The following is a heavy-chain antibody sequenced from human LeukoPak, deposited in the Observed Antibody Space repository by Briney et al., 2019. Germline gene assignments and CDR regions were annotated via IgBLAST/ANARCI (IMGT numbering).Heavy chain of an antibody. D-gene: IGHD5-12*01. Sequence: GRPLRLSCGASGFTFSSYAMSWVGQAPRKGLQGVSAISFSCGRTYYADSVTGRFTISRDNSKNTLYLQMNSLRAEDTAVYYCAKAIVATIQAFDYWGQGTLVTVSS. J-gene: IGHJ4*02. CDR3: AKAIVATIQAFDY. V-gene: IGHV3-23*01. CDR2: ISFSCGRT. CDR1: GFTFSSYA.